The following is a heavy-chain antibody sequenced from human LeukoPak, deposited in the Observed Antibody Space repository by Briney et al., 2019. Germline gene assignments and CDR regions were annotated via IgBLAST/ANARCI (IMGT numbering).Heavy chain of an antibody. CDR3: ARGPKAFVWFEELLGAARRNYFDY. Sequence: SETLSLTCAVYGGSFSGYYWSWIRQPPGKGLEWIGEINHSGSTNYNPFLKSRVTISVDTSKNQFSLKLSSVTAADTAVYYCARGPKAFVWFEELLGAARRNYFDYWGQGTLVTVSS. CDR1: GGSFSGYY. CDR2: INHSGST. V-gene: IGHV4-34*01. D-gene: IGHD3-10*01. J-gene: IGHJ4*02.